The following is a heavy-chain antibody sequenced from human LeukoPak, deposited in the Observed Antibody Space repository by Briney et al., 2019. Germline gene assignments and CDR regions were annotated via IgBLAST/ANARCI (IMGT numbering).Heavy chain of an antibody. CDR3: ARAYSRRYWSSWWLDP. CDR1: GDSVSSNNVA. V-gene: IGHV6-1*01. D-gene: IGHD1-26*01. Sequence: SQTLSLTCAISGDSVSSNNVAWNWIRQSPSRGLEWLGRTYYRSKWYNDYALSVKSRITINPDTSKNQFSLQLNSVTPEDTAVYYCARAYSRRYWSSWWLDPWGQGTLVTVSS. CDR2: TYYRSKWYN. J-gene: IGHJ5*02.